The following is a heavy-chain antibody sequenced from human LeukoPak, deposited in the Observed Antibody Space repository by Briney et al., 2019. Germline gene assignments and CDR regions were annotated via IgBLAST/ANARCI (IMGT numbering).Heavy chain of an antibody. CDR3: ARDFSGSSGGY. J-gene: IGHJ4*02. CDR2: IHSSGRT. V-gene: IGHV4-38-2*02. CDR1: GYSISTWYY. D-gene: IGHD3-10*01. Sequence: SETLSLTCTVSGYSISTWYYWGWIRQPPGKGLEWIGYIHSSGRTIYSPSLKSRVAISVDTSKNMFSLKLSSVTAADSAVYYCARDFSGSSGGYWGQGTLVTVSS.